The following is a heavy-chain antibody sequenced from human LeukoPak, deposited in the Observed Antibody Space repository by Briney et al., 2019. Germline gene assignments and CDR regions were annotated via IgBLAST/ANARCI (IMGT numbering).Heavy chain of an antibody. CDR2: ISYDGSNK. D-gene: IGHD6-13*01. CDR1: GFAFSSYA. CDR3: ARDRYIIAARSDAFDI. J-gene: IGHJ3*02. Sequence: GGSLRLSCAASGFAFSSYAMHWVRRAPGKGVGWVAVISYDGSNKYYSDSVKGRFTISRDNSKNTLYLQMNSLRAEDTAVYYCARDRYIIAARSDAFDIWGQGTMVTVSS. V-gene: IGHV3-30*04.